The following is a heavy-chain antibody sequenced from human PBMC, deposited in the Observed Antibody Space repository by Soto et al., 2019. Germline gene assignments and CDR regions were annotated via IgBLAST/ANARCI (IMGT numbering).Heavy chain of an antibody. CDR2: IIPIFGTA. J-gene: IGHJ6*02. Sequence: QVQLVQSGAEVKKPGSSVKVSCKASVGTFSSYAISWVRQAPGQGLEWTGGIIPIFGTANYAQNFQGRVTITADESTSTAYMELRSLRSEDTAVYYCARADCSSTSCPGRGYYYGMDVWGQGTTVTVSS. CDR1: VGTFSSYA. D-gene: IGHD2-2*01. CDR3: ARADCSSTSCPGRGYYYGMDV. V-gene: IGHV1-69*01.